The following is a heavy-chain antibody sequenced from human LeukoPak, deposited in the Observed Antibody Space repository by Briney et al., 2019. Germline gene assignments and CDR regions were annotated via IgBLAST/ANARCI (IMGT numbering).Heavy chain of an antibody. CDR3: ARHSGPEWLPLRPFDY. CDR1: GYSNSSGYY. J-gene: IGHJ4*02. D-gene: IGHD3-3*01. Sequence: SETLSLTCTVSGYSNSSGYYWGWIRQPPGKGLEWIGSIYHSGSTYYNPSLKSRVTISVDTSKNQFSLKLSSVTAADTAVYYCARHSGPEWLPLRPFDYWGQGTLVTVSS. V-gene: IGHV4-38-2*02. CDR2: IYHSGST.